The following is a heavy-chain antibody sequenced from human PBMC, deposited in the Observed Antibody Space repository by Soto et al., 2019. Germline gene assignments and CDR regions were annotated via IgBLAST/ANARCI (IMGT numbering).Heavy chain of an antibody. V-gene: IGHV1-8*01. Sequence: ASVKVSCKASGYTFTSYDINWVRQATGQGLEWMGWMNPNSGNTGYAQKFQGRVTMTRNTSISTAYMELSSLRSEDTAVYYCARVDILTGYADFDYWGQGTLVTVSS. D-gene: IGHD3-9*01. J-gene: IGHJ4*02. CDR1: GYTFTSYD. CDR2: MNPNSGNT. CDR3: ARVDILTGYADFDY.